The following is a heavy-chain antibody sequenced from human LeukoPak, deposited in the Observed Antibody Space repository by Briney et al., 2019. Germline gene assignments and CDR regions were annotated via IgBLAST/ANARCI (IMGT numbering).Heavy chain of an antibody. J-gene: IGHJ4*02. D-gene: IGHD3-22*01. CDR3: ARVYDSSGDGDY. Sequence: GGSLRLSCAASGFTFSSYSMNWVRQAPGKGLEWVSSISSSSSYIYYADSVKGRFTISRDNAKNSLYLQMNSLRAEDTAVYYCARVYDSSGDGDYWGQGTLATVSS. CDR2: ISSSSSYI. CDR1: GFTFSSYS. V-gene: IGHV3-21*01.